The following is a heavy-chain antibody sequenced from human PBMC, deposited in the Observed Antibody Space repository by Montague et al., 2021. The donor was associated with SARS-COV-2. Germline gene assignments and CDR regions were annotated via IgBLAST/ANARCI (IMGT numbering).Heavy chain of an antibody. V-gene: IGHV4-59*13. CDR3: ARTEYNWNDWFDP. CDR2: IFHSGIT. Sequence: SETLSLTCSVSGGSISSYYWSWIRQSPGKGLEWIGYIFHSGITDYNPPLKSRVTISVDMSKNQFSLQLNSVTAADSAVYYCARTEYNWNDWFDPWGQGTLGTVSS. J-gene: IGHJ5*02. D-gene: IGHD1-20*01. CDR1: GGSISSYY.